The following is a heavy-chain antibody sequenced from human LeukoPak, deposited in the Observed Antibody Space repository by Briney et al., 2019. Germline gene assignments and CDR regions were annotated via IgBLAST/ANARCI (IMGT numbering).Heavy chain of an antibody. CDR1: GGSISSDDYY. V-gene: IGHV4-30-4*08. Sequence: SQTLSLTCTVSGGSISSDDYYWNWIRQPPGKGLEWIGYIYYSGSTYYNPSLKSRVTISVDTSKNQFSLNLSSVTAADTAVYYCASRNYYSLNFDYWGQGTLVTVSS. CDR2: IYYSGST. J-gene: IGHJ4*02. D-gene: IGHD3-22*01. CDR3: ASRNYYSLNFDY.